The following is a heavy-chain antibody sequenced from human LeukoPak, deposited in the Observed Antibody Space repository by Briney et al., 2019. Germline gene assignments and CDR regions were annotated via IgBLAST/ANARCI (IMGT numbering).Heavy chain of an antibody. CDR2: IKEDGSEK. Sequence: PGGSLRLSCAASGFSFSDAWMSWVRQAPGKGLEWVANIKEDGSEKYYVDSVKGRFTISRDNARNSLYLQMNSLRAEDTAVYYCVTSRSLDYWGQGTLLTVSS. CDR3: VTSRSLDY. CDR1: GFSFSDAW. J-gene: IGHJ4*02. V-gene: IGHV3-7*01.